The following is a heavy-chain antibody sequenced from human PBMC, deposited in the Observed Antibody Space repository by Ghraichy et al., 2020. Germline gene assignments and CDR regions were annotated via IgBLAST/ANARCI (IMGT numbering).Heavy chain of an antibody. D-gene: IGHD1-26*01. CDR1: GFPFSRYG. J-gene: IGHJ4*02. Sequence: GGSLRLSCKGSGFPFSRYGMHWVRWAPGKGLEWVALRSPDKETKFYADSVRGRFTISRDDSKSTLFLRMNNLRPEDTGMYYCARGDDGSPDSWGPGTLVIVSS. CDR3: ARGDDGSPDS. CDR2: RSPDKETK. V-gene: IGHV3-30*03.